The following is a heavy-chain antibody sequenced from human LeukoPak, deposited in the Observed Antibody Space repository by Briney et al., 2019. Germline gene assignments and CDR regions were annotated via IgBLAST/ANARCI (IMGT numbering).Heavy chain of an antibody. Sequence: ASVKVSCKASGYTFTGYYMHWVRQAPGQGLEWMGWISAYNGNTNYAQKPQGRVTMTTDTSTSTAYMELRSLRSDDTAVYYCAREEEDSGLDYWGQGTLVTVSS. D-gene: IGHD2-15*01. V-gene: IGHV1-18*04. CDR2: ISAYNGNT. CDR1: GYTFTGYY. CDR3: AREEEDSGLDY. J-gene: IGHJ4*02.